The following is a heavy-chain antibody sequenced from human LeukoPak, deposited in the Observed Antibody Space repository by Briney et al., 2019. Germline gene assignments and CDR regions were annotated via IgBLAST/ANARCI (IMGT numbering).Heavy chain of an antibody. J-gene: IGHJ4*02. CDR2: INQDGNAK. CDR3: ARDPIGYCSSTSCSPR. CDR1: GFTFSSYW. V-gene: IGHV3-7*01. Sequence: GGSLRLSCAASGFTFSSYWMSWVRQAPGKGLEWVANINQDGNAKYYVDSVKGRFTISRDNAKNSLYLQMNSLRAEDTAVYYCARDPIGYCSSTSCSPRWGQGTLVTVSS. D-gene: IGHD2-2*01.